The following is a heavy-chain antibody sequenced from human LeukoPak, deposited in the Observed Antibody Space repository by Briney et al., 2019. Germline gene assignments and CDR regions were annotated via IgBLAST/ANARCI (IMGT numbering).Heavy chain of an antibody. V-gene: IGHV3-48*04. D-gene: IGHD3-10*01. J-gene: IGHJ4*02. CDR3: ARESYGSGTFDY. Sequence: GGSLRLSCAASGFTFSGHNMNWVRQAPGKGLEWISFVSISSGTIYYADSVNGRFRISRDNAKSSLDLEMNSLRAEDTALYYCARESYGSGTFDYWGQGTLVSVSS. CDR2: VSISSGTI. CDR1: GFTFSGHN.